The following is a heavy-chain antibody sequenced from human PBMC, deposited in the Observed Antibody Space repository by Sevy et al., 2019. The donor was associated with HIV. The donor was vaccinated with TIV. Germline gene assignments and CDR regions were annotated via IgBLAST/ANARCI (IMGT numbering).Heavy chain of an antibody. CDR1: GFTFINAW. CDR3: VTPRGFYHSD. V-gene: IGHV3-15*01. Sequence: GGSLRLSCAVSGFTFINAWMTWVRQAPGKGLEWVGRIKRKTDGGTTHYAAPVKGRFTISRDDSKNTLFLNMNNLKIEDTAIYYCVTPRGFYHSDWGQGTLVTVSS. J-gene: IGHJ4*02. D-gene: IGHD3-16*02. CDR2: IKRKTDGGTT.